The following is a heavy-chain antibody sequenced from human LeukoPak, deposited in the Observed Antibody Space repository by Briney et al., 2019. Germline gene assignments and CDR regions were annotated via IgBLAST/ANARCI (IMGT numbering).Heavy chain of an antibody. V-gene: IGHV1-2*02. CDR2: INPNIGGR. J-gene: IGHJ6*02. CDR3: ARAARVDYYDSSPYGMDV. D-gene: IGHD3-22*01. Sequence: ASVKVSCKAPGHTFTGYFMHWVRQAPGQGLEWMGWINPNIGGRNYAQNFQGRVTMTRDTSISTVYMELRRPRSDDTAVYYCARAARVDYYDSSPYGMDVWGQGTTVTVSS. CDR1: GHTFTGYF.